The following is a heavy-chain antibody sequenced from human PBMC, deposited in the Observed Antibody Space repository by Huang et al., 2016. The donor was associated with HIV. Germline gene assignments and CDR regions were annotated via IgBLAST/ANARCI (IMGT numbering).Heavy chain of an antibody. CDR2: IYPVYSDT. D-gene: IGHD1-1*01. Sequence: EVQLVQSGAEVKKPGESLKISCKGSGYSFTSYWIGWVRQMPGKCLEWIGIIYPVYSDTRYRPSFQGQVTISADKSISTAYLQWSSLKASDTAMYYCARLSTTWYFDYWGQGTLVTVSS. CDR3: ARLSTTWYFDY. J-gene: IGHJ4*02. CDR1: GYSFTSYW. V-gene: IGHV5-51*01.